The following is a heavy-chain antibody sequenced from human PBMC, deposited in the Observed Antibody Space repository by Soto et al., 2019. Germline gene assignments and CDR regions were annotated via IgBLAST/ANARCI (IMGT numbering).Heavy chain of an antibody. V-gene: IGHV3-30*18. CDR1: GISFSRAG. D-gene: IGHD3-16*01. Sequence: GGSLRLSCVASGISFSRAGMHWVRQAPGKGLEWVAVISSDGSRTYYPDSVKGRFTISRDDSKNTVYLQMNSLRTDDTAVYYCAKDKGARYFDYWGQGT. CDR2: ISSDGSRT. CDR3: AKDKGARYFDY. J-gene: IGHJ4*02.